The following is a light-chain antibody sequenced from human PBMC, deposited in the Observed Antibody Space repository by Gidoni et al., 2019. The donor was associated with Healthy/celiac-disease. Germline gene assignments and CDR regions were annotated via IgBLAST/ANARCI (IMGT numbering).Light chain of an antibody. CDR3: QSWDSSTVVV. CDR2: QDS. J-gene: IGLJ2*01. Sequence: SYELTHPPSVSVSPGQTASITCSGDKVGDKYACWYQQKPGQSTVLVLDQDSKRPSGLPARFSGSNSGNTATLTISGTQAMDEADYYCQSWDSSTVVVFGGGTKLTVL. V-gene: IGLV3-1*01. CDR1: KVGDKY.